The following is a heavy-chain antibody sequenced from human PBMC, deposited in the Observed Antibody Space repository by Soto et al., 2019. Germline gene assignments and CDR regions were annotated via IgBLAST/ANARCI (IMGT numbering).Heavy chain of an antibody. J-gene: IGHJ6*02. CDR2: SNYGGPT. V-gene: IGHV4-39*01. CDR3: ARHGAYSTSVYYYYGMDV. CDR1: GGAINSTVYY. Sequence: SDTLSLTCTVSGGAINSTVYYWGWICQPPGKGLEWIGSSNYGGPTYYSPSLQSRVTISLDTAKNHFSLNLRSVTDADTAVYYCARHGAYSTSVYYYYGMDVWGQGTTVTVSS. D-gene: IGHD6-13*01.